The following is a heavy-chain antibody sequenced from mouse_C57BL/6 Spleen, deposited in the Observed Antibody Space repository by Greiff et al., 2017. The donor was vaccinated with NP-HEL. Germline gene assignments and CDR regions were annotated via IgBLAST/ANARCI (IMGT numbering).Heavy chain of an antibody. CDR2: IYPGDGDT. J-gene: IGHJ4*01. D-gene: IGHD2-5*01. CDR1: GYAFSSYW. V-gene: IGHV1-80*01. CDR3: ARYPYYSNGRYAMDY. Sequence: VQLQQSGAELVKPGASVKISCKASGYAFSSYWMNWVKQRPGKGLEWIGQIYPGDGDTNYNGKFKGTATLTADKSSSTAYMQLSSLTSEDSAVYFCARYPYYSNGRYAMDYWGQGTSVTVSS.